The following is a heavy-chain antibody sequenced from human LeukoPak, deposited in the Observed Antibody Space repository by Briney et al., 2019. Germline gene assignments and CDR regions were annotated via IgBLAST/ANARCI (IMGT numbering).Heavy chain of an antibody. V-gene: IGHV3-64D*06. Sequence: QPGGSLRLSCSASGFTFSSYAMHWVRQAPGKGLEYVSAISSNGGSTYYADSVKGRFTISRDNSKNTLYLQMSSLRAEDTAVYYCVKDLHLGIVGATTFDYWGQGTLVTVSS. D-gene: IGHD1-26*01. CDR1: GFTFSSYA. CDR3: VKDLHLGIVGATTFDY. CDR2: ISSNGGST. J-gene: IGHJ4*02.